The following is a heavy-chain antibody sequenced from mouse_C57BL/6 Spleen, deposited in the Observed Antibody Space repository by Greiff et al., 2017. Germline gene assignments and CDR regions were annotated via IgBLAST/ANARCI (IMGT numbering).Heavy chain of an antibody. CDR1: GFTFSSYA. V-gene: IGHV5-4*03. Sequence: EVKVVESGGGLVKPGGSLKLSCAASGFTFSSYAMSWVRQTPEKRLEWVATISDGGSYTYYPDNVKGRFTISRNNAKNNLYLQMSHLKSEDTAMYYCARGSNSYYFDYWGQGTTLTVSS. CDR3: ARGSNSYYFDY. J-gene: IGHJ2*01. CDR2: ISDGGSYT. D-gene: IGHD2-5*01.